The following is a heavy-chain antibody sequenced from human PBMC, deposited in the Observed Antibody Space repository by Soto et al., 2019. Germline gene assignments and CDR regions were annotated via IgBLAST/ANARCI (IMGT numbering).Heavy chain of an antibody. V-gene: IGHV3-23*01. CDR3: AKDPLPFLEWLLNYLDY. CDR1: GFTFSNYG. CDR2: IGGSGGIT. J-gene: IGHJ4*02. Sequence: PGGSLRLSCAASGFTFSNYGMSWVRQAPGKGLEWVSVIGGSGGITYYADSVKGRFTISRDNSKNMLYLQMNSLRAEDTAVYYCAKDPLPFLEWLLNYLDYWGQGTLVTVSS. D-gene: IGHD3-3*01.